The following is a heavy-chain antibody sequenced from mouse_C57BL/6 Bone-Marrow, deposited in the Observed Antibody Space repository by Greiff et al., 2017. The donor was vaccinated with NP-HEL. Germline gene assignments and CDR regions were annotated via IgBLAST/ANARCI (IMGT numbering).Heavy chain of an antibody. Sequence: QVQLQQPGAELVKPGASVKVSCKASGYTFTSYWMHWVKQRPGQGLEWIGRIHPSDSDTNYNQKFKGKATLTVDKSSSTAYMQLSSLTSEDSAVYYCAIERVTTVVDAMDYWGQGTSVTVSS. V-gene: IGHV1-74*01. CDR1: GYTFTSYW. J-gene: IGHJ4*01. CDR2: IHPSDSDT. CDR3: AIERVTTVVDAMDY. D-gene: IGHD1-1*01.